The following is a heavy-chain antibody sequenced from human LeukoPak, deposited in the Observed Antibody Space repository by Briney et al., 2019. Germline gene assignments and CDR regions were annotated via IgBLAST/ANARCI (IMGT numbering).Heavy chain of an antibody. D-gene: IGHD6-13*01. Sequence: GGSLRLSCAASGFTFSNYAMMWVRQAPGKGLEWVSTISVSGTDTYYADSVVGRFTVSRDSSKNTLHLQMDGLRVEDTAVYYCAKKLSSSGGYFGNWGQGTLVTVSS. V-gene: IGHV3-23*01. CDR2: ISVSGTDT. J-gene: IGHJ4*02. CDR1: GFTFSNYA. CDR3: AKKLSSSGGYFGN.